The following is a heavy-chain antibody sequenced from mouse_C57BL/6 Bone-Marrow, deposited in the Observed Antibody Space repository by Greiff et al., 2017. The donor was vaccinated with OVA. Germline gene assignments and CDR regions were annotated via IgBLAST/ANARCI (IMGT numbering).Heavy chain of an antibody. CDR2: IHPNSGST. CDR1: GYTFTSYW. V-gene: IGHV1-64*01. J-gene: IGHJ3*01. CDR3: ARPGSAWFAY. Sequence: QVHVKQPGAELVKPGASVKLSCKASGYTFTSYWMHWVKQRPGQGLEWIGMIHPNSGSTNYNEKFKSKATLTVDKSSSTAYMQLSSLTSEDSAVYYCARPGSAWFAYWGQGTLVTVSA. D-gene: IGHD1-1*01.